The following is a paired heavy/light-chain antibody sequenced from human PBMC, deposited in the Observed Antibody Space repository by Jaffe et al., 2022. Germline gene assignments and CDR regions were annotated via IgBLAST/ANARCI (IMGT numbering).Light chain of an antibody. CDR3: QQGNT. Sequence: EIVLTQSPATLSLSPGERATLSCRASQSVSSYLAWYQQKPGQAPRLLIYDASNRATGIPARFSGSGSGTDFTLTISSLEPEDFAVYYCQQGNTFGQGTKLEIK. CDR2: DAS. J-gene: IGKJ2*01. CDR1: QSVSSY. V-gene: IGKV3-11*01.
Heavy chain of an antibody. D-gene: IGHD3-9*01. Sequence: QVQLVESGGGLVKPGGSLRLSCAASGFTFSDYYMSWIRQAPGKGLEWVSYISSSGSTIYYADSVKGRFTISRDNAKNSLYLQMNSLRAEDTAVYYCARKRYDILTGYYRFDYWGQGTLVTVSS. CDR3: ARKRYDILTGYYRFDY. CDR2: ISSSGSTI. J-gene: IGHJ4*02. V-gene: IGHV3-11*01. CDR1: GFTFSDYY.